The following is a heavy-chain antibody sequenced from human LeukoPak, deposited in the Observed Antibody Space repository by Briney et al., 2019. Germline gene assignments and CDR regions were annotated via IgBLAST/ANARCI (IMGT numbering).Heavy chain of an antibody. Sequence: GGSLRLSCAASGFTFSNAWMSWVRQAPGKGLEWVGRIKSKTDGGTTDYAAPVKGRFTISRDDSKNTLYLQMNSLRAEDTAVYYCATRPYGSGSFDYWGQGTLVTVSS. CDR2: IKSKTDGGTT. J-gene: IGHJ4*02. CDR1: GFTFSNAW. D-gene: IGHD3-10*01. CDR3: ATRPYGSGSFDY. V-gene: IGHV3-15*01.